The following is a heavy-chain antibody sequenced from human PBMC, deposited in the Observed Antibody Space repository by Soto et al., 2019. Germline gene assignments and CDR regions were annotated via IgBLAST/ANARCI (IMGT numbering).Heavy chain of an antibody. CDR2: INHSGST. CDR3: ARGGWNYQYYYGMDV. V-gene: IGHV4-34*01. Sequence: SETLSLTCAVYGGSFSGYYWSWIRQPPGKGLEWIGEINHSGSTNYNPSLKSRVTISVDTSKNQFSLKLSSVTAADTAVYYCARGGWNYQYYYGMDVWGQGTTVTV. D-gene: IGHD1-7*01. J-gene: IGHJ6*02. CDR1: GGSFSGYY.